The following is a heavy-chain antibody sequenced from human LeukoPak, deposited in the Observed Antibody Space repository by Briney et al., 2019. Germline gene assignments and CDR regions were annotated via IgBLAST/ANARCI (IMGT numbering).Heavy chain of an antibody. V-gene: IGHV3-43*02. Sequence: PGGSLRLSCAASGFTFDSYAMHWVRQAPGKGLEWVSLISGDGDRTYYADSVKGRFTISRDNGKNSLFLQMNSLRTEDAALYYCAKGFGLNMVTSKYYYMDIWGKGTTVTVSS. CDR2: ISGDGDRT. CDR3: AKGFGLNMVTSKYYYMDI. J-gene: IGHJ6*03. D-gene: IGHD5-18*01. CDR1: GFTFDSYA.